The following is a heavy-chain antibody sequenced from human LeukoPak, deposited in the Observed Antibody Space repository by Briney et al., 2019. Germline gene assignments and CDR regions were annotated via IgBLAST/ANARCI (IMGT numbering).Heavy chain of an antibody. V-gene: IGHV1-8*01. CDR1: GYTFTSYD. D-gene: IGHD3-22*01. Sequence: ASVKVSCKASGYTFTSYDINWVRQATGQGLEWMGWMNPNSGNTGYAQKFQGRVTMTRNTSISTAYMELSSLRSEDTAVYYCARGYLVLYYYDRGDDAFDIWGQGTMVTVSS. J-gene: IGHJ3*02. CDR3: ARGYLVLYYYDRGDDAFDI. CDR2: MNPNSGNT.